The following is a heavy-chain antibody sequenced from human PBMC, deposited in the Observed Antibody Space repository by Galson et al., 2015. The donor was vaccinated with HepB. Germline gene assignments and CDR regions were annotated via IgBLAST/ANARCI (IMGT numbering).Heavy chain of an antibody. CDR2: INPGGTK. CDR1: GFSFISHS. J-gene: IGHJ6*02. V-gene: IGHV3-48*01. D-gene: IGHD6-25*01. CDR3: GRNPASYDYYNMDV. Sequence: SLRLSCAASGFSFISHSMNWVRHSPGKGLEWLAYINPGGTKNYAESARGRFTISRDNAKKSMYLHMSSLRVEDKGIYYCGRNPASYDYYNMDVWGQGTTVTVSS.